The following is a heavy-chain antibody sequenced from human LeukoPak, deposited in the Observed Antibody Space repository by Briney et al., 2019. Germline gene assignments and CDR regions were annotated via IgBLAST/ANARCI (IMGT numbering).Heavy chain of an antibody. D-gene: IGHD6-19*01. CDR2: IRSKANTYAT. CDR3: AKSGTIAVAGRFYYYYYMDV. J-gene: IGHJ6*03. V-gene: IGHV3-73*01. Sequence: GGSLRLSCAASGFTFSDSALHWVRQASGKGLEWVGRIRSKANTYATAYAASVKGRFTISRDDSKNTAYLQMNSLKTEDTAVYYCAKSGTIAVAGRFYYYYYMDVWGKGTTVTISS. CDR1: GFTFSDSA.